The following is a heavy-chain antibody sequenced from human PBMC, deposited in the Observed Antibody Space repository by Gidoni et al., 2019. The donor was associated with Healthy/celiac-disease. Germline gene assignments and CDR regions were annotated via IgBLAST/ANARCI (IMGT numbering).Heavy chain of an antibody. Sequence: QVQPQHWGAVLLKPSETPSLTCAVYGGSFSGYDWSWIRQPPGKGLELIGEIKHSGSTNYNPSLKSRVTISVDTSKNQFSLKLSSVTAADTAVYYCASSNYDILTGYSDAFDIWGQGTMVTVSS. CDR3: ASSNYDILTGYSDAFDI. V-gene: IGHV4-34*01. CDR1: GGSFSGYD. D-gene: IGHD3-9*01. J-gene: IGHJ3*02. CDR2: IKHSGST.